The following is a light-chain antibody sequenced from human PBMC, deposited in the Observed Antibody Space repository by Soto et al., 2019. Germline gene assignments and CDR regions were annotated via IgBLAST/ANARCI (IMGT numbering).Light chain of an antibody. CDR3: QQRSNWPLIT. CDR1: QSVSSY. Sequence: EIVLTQSPATLSLSPGERATLSCRASQSVSSYLAWYQQKPGKAPRLLIYDASNRATGIPARFSGSGSGTDFTLTISSLEPEDFAVYYGQQRSNWPLITVGQGTRREIK. V-gene: IGKV3-11*01. J-gene: IGKJ5*01. CDR2: DAS.